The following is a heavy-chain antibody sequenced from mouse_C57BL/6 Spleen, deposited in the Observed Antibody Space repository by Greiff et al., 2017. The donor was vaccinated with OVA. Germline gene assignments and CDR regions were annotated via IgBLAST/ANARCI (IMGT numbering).Heavy chain of an antibody. CDR3: ARYYDYDGRYFDV. CDR1: GFSLSTSGMG. D-gene: IGHD2-4*01. Sequence: QVQLQQSGPGILQSSQTLSLTCSFSGFSLSTSGMGVSWIRQPSGKGLEWLAHIYWDDDKRYNPSLKSRLTISKDTSRNQVFLKITSVDTADTATYYCARYYDYDGRYFDVWGTGTTVTVSS. CDR2: IYWDDDK. J-gene: IGHJ1*03. V-gene: IGHV8-12*01.